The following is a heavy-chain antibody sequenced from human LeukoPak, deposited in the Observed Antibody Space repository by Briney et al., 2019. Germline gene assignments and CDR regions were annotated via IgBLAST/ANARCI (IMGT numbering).Heavy chain of an antibody. CDR2: INPNSGGT. CDR1: GYTFTGYY. D-gene: IGHD3-22*01. Sequence: ASVKVSFKASGYTFTGYYMHWVRQAPGQGLEWMGWINPNSGGTNYAQKFQGRVTMTRDTSISTAYMELSRLRSDDTAVYYCARSDYYDSSGYPDYWGQGSLVTVSS. V-gene: IGHV1-2*02. J-gene: IGHJ4*02. CDR3: ARSDYYDSSGYPDY.